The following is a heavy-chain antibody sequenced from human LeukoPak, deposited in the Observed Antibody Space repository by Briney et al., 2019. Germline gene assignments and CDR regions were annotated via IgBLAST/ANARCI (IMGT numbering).Heavy chain of an antibody. V-gene: IGHV4-59*08. D-gene: IGHD4-17*01. CDR3: ARIGWDYGDYGDIDY. CDR2: IYYSGST. Sequence: SETLSLTCTVSGGSISSYYWSWIRQPPGKGLEWIGYIYYSGSTNYNPSLKSRVTISVDTSKNQFSLKLSSVTAADTAVYYCARIGWDYGDYGDIDYWGQGTLVTVSS. J-gene: IGHJ4*02. CDR1: GGSISSYY.